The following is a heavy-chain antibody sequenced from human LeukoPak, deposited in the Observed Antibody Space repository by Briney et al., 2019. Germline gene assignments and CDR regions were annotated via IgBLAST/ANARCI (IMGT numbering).Heavy chain of an antibody. CDR1: GFTFSSSA. Sequence: GGSLRLSCAASGFTFSSSAMSWVRQAPGKGLEWVSGISGSGSSTYYTDSVKGRFTTSRDNSKNTLYLQMNSLRAEDTAVYYCARDLYYYDSSGLEFGYWGQGTLVTVSS. D-gene: IGHD3-22*01. CDR3: ARDLYYYDSSGLEFGY. CDR2: ISGSGSST. J-gene: IGHJ4*02. V-gene: IGHV3-23*01.